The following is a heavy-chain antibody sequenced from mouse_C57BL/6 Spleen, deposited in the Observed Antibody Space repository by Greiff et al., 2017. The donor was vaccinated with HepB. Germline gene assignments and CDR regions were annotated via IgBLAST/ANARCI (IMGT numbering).Heavy chain of an antibody. CDR2: INPNYGTT. V-gene: IGHV1-39*01. D-gene: IGHD1-1*01. J-gene: IGHJ2*01. CDR1: GYSFTDYN. CDR3: ASITTVVAKEFFDY. Sequence: VQLQQSGPELVKPGASVKISCKASGYSFTDYNMNWVKQSNGKSLEWIGVINPNYGTTSYNQKFKGKATLTVDQSSSTAYMQLNSLTSEDSAVYYCASITTVVAKEFFDYWGQGTTLTVSS.